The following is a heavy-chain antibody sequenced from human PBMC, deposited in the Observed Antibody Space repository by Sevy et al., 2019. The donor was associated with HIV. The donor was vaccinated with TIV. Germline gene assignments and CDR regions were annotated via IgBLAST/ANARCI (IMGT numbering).Heavy chain of an antibody. CDR1: GFTFSNYN. J-gene: IGHJ6*02. D-gene: IGHD3-10*01. Sequence: GGSLRLSCAASGFTFSNYNMNWVRQAPGKGLEWVSFISFMSNYIYYGHSVKGRFTISRDNAKNSVYLQMNGLRAEATAVYYCARGLVNRDGMDVWGRGTTVTVSS. CDR3: ARGLVNRDGMDV. CDR2: ISFMSNYI. V-gene: IGHV3-21*01.